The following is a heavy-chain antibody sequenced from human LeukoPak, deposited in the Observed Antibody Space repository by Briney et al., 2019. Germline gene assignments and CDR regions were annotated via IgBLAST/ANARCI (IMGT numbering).Heavy chain of an antibody. V-gene: IGHV3-21*01. Sequence: GGSLRLSGAASGFTFSSYSMNWVRQAPGKGLEWVSSISSSSSYIYYADSVKGRFTISRDNAKNSLYLQMNSLRAEDTAVYYCARDRAKYYDFWSGYLYYFDYWGQGTLVTVSS. CDR3: ARDRAKYYDFWSGYLYYFDY. CDR2: ISSSSSYI. J-gene: IGHJ4*02. D-gene: IGHD3-3*01. CDR1: GFTFSSYS.